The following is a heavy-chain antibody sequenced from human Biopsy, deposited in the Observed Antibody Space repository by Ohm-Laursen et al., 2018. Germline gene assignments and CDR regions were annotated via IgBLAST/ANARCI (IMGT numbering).Heavy chain of an antibody. CDR1: SYTFTDYN. CDR3: ATDADGYYTEFDF. CDR2: IVPILGTV. V-gene: IGHV1-69*08. Sequence: SVKASCKVSSYTFTDYNIHWMRHAPGQGLEWLGRIVPILGTVNYAQRFQGRVALTADKSTGAAYMELNRLISDDTAVYYCATDADGYYTEFDFWGQGTLITVSS. J-gene: IGHJ4*02. D-gene: IGHD5-24*01.